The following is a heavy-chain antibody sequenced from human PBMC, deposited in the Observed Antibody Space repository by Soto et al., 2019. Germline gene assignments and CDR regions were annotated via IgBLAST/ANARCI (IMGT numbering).Heavy chain of an antibody. Sequence: QVQLVESGGGVVQPGRSLRLSCAASGFTFSSYGMHWVRQAPGKGLEWVAVIWYDGSNKYYADSVKGRFTISRDNSKNTLYLQMNSLRAEDTAVYYCARGLGFLDLGLPYYFDYWRQGTLVTVSS. V-gene: IGHV3-33*01. D-gene: IGHD3-3*01. J-gene: IGHJ4*02. CDR3: ARGLGFLDLGLPYYFDY. CDR2: IWYDGSNK. CDR1: GFTFSSYG.